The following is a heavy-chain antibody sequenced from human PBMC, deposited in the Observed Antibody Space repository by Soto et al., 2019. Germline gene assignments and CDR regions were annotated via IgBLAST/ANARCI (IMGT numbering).Heavy chain of an antibody. J-gene: IGHJ5*02. Sequence: PGGPLRLSCSASGFTFRSYSMNWVRQAPGKGLEWVSSISSSSSYIYYADSVKGRFTISRDNAKNSLYLQMNSLRAEDTAVYYCARDWSRAAVDNNWFDPWGQGTLVTVSS. D-gene: IGHD6-19*01. V-gene: IGHV3-21*01. CDR1: GFTFRSYS. CDR2: ISSSSSYI. CDR3: ARDWSRAAVDNNWFDP.